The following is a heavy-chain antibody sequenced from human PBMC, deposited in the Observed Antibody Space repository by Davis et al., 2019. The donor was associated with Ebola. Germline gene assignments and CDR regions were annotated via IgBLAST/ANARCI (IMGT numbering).Heavy chain of an antibody. Sequence: AASVKVSCKASGYTFTSYAISWVRQAPGQGLEWMGGIIPIFGTANYAQKFQGRVTITADESTSTAYTELSSLRSEDTAVYYCARDSQGLGKRWLQLPPDYWGQGTLVTVSS. CDR2: IIPIFGTA. V-gene: IGHV1-69*13. CDR1: GYTFTSYA. J-gene: IGHJ4*02. CDR3: ARDSQGLGKRWLQLPPDY. D-gene: IGHD5-24*01.